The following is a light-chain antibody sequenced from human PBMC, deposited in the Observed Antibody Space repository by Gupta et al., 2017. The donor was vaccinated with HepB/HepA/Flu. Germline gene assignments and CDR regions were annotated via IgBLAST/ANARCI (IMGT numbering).Light chain of an antibody. CDR3: CSDAGSSTLV. J-gene: IGLJ2*01. CDR1: SSDVGSYNL. V-gene: IGLV2-23*02. CDR2: EVS. Sequence: SALPQPASVSGSPGPSLTISCTGTSSDVGSYNLVSWDQQHPGKAHKLMIYEVSKRPAGVSNRFSGSKSGNTASLTISGLQAEDEADYYCCSDAGSSTLVFGGGTKLTVL.